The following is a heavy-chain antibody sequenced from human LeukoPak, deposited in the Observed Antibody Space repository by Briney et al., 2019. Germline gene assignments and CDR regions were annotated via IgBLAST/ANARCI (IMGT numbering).Heavy chain of an antibody. Sequence: SETLSLTCTVSGGSITTYYWSWIRQPPGKGLEWIGYTHYSGNTNYNPSLKSRVTMSVDTSKNQFSLKLSSVTAADTAVYYCARHVDTNWFDPWGQGTLVTVSP. CDR1: GGSITTYY. V-gene: IGHV4-59*08. CDR3: ARHVDTNWFDP. J-gene: IGHJ5*02. CDR2: THYSGNT. D-gene: IGHD3-9*01.